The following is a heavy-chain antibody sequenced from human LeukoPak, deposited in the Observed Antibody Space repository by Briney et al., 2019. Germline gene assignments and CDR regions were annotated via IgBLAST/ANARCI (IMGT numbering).Heavy chain of an antibody. CDR3: ARTIVGVTTSFDY. CDR2: IYYSGST. J-gene: IGHJ4*01. V-gene: IGHV4-39*01. Sequence: PSETLSLTCTVSGGSISSSSYYWGWIRQPPGKGLEWIGSIYYSGSTYYNPSLKSRVTISVDTSKNQFSLKLSSVTAADTAVYYCARTIVGVTTSFDYWGQGTLVTVSS. D-gene: IGHD1-26*01. CDR1: GGSISSSSYY.